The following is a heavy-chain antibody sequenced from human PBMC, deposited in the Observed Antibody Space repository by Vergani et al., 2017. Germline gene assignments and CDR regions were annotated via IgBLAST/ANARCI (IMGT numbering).Heavy chain of an antibody. J-gene: IGHJ5*02. V-gene: IGHV4-38-2*01. Sequence: QVQLQESGPGLVKTTETLSLTCAVSGYFISSGYYWAWIRQSPGHGLEWIGSIAQSGATYYKPSLKTRVTIPVDTSKNQFFLKMSTVTAADTAVYYWARLPLLVRGANLDWFDPWGQGILVTVSS. CDR3: ARLPLLVRGANLDWFDP. CDR1: GYFISSGYY. D-gene: IGHD3-10*01. CDR2: IAQSGAT.